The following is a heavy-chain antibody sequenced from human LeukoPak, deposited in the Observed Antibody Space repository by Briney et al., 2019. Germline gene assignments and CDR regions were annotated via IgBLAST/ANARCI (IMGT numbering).Heavy chain of an antibody. J-gene: IGHJ4*02. CDR2: ISSSSSTI. CDR3: ASREGYYYDSSGIALGI. CDR1: GFTFSSYS. V-gene: IGHV3-48*01. D-gene: IGHD3-22*01. Sequence: GGSLRLSCAASGFTFSSYSMNWVRQAPGKGLEWISYISSSSSTIYYADSVKGRFTISRDNAKKSLYLQMNSLRAEDTAVYYCASREGYYYDSSGIALGIWGQGTLVTVSS.